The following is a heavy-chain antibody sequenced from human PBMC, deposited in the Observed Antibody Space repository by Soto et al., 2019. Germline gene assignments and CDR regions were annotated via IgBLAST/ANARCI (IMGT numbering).Heavy chain of an antibody. D-gene: IGHD3-3*01. CDR3: ARDYYDFWSGYYPRHYYYGMDV. CDR2: IWYDGSNK. CDR1: GFTFSSYG. V-gene: IGHV3-33*01. J-gene: IGHJ6*02. Sequence: GGSLRLSCAASGFTFSSYGMHWVRQAPGKGLEWMAVIWYDGSNKYYADSVKGRFTISRDNSKNTLYLQMNSLRAEDTAVYYCARDYYDFWSGYYPRHYYYGMDVWGQGTTVTVSS.